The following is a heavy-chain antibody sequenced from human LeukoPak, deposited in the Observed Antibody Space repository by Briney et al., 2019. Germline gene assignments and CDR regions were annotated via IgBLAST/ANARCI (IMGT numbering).Heavy chain of an antibody. J-gene: IGHJ4*02. D-gene: IGHD3-3*01. Sequence: SETLSLTCTVSGGSISSGSYYWSWIRQPAGKGLEWIGRIYTSGSTNYNPSLKSRVTISVDTSKNQFSLKLSSVTATDTAVYYCARDGSSDFWSGYWILDYWGQETLVTVSS. CDR1: GGSISSGSYY. CDR2: IYTSGST. V-gene: IGHV4-61*02. CDR3: ARDGSSDFWSGYWILDY.